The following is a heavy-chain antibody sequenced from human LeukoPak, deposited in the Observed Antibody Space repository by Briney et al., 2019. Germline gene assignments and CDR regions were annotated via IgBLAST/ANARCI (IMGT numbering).Heavy chain of an antibody. J-gene: IGHJ6*02. V-gene: IGHV1-18*01. CDR1: GYTFTSYG. CDR2: ISAYNGNT. CDR3: ARGYCSSTSCYRDSYYYYYGMDA. Sequence: ASVKVSCKASGYTFTSYGISWVRQAPGQGLEWMGWISAYNGNTNYAQKLQGRVTMTTDTSTSTAYMELRSLRSDDTAVYYCARGYCSSTSCYRDSYYYYYGMDAWGQGTTVTVSS. D-gene: IGHD2-2*02.